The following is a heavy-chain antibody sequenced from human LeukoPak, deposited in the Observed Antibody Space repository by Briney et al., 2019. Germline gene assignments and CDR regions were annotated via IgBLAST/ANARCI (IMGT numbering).Heavy chain of an antibody. D-gene: IGHD6-19*01. Sequence: GGSLRLSCAASGFTVSSNYMSWVRQAPGKGLEWVSTLSGSGITTYYADSVKGRLTISRDNSKNTLYLQMNSLRAEDTAVYYCAKGIYSSGWSYFDYWGHGTLVTVSS. J-gene: IGHJ4*01. V-gene: IGHV3-23*01. CDR3: AKGIYSSGWSYFDY. CDR2: LSGSGITT. CDR1: GFTVSSNY.